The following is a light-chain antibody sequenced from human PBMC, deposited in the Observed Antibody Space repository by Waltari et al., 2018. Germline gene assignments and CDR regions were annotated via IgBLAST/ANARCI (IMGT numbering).Light chain of an antibody. Sequence: IVLTQSPGTLSLSPGERTTLSSMARENVDSNALAWYQLKPGQAPRLLVYGASTRATGSPDRFSGGGSGTDFSLIISSLEPEDSAIYYCEQYAGSPRTFGQGTRVEIK. CDR1: ENVDSNA. V-gene: IGKV3-20*01. CDR2: GAS. J-gene: IGKJ1*01. CDR3: EQYAGSPRT.